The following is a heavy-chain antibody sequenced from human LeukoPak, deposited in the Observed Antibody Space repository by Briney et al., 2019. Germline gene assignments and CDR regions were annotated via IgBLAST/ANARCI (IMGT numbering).Heavy chain of an antibody. D-gene: IGHD3-9*01. Sequence: SETLSLTCTVSGGSISSSSYYWGWLRQPPGKGREWIGSIYYSGSTYYNPSLKSRVTISVDTSKNHFSLKLSSVTAADTAVYYCARLDVDILTATNWFDPWGQGTLVTVSS. V-gene: IGHV4-39*01. CDR2: IYYSGST. CDR1: GGSISSSSYY. J-gene: IGHJ5*02. CDR3: ARLDVDILTATNWFDP.